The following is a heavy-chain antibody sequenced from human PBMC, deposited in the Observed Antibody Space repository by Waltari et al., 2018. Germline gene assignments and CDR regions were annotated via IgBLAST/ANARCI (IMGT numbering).Heavy chain of an antibody. CDR2: IYYSGST. V-gene: IGHV4-39*07. CDR3: ARDLPSDYYDSSGQY. CDR1: GGSISSSSYY. D-gene: IGHD3-22*01. J-gene: IGHJ4*02. Sequence: QLQLQESGPGLVKPSETLSLTCTVSGGSISSSSYYWGWIRQPPGKGLEWIGSIYYSGSTYYNPSLKSRVTISVDTSKNQFSLKLSSVTAADTAVYYCARDLPSDYYDSSGQYWGQGTLVTVSS.